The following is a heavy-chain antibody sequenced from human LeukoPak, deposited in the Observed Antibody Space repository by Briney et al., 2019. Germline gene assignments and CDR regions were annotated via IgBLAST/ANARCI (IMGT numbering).Heavy chain of an antibody. CDR2: NSATSGDT. CDR3: GKGSTGWARDP. CDR1: GYTFTERG. D-gene: IGHD6-19*01. V-gene: IGHV1-18*01. Sequence: GASVKVSCKASGYTFTERGISWMRHVPGQGLEWMGWNSATSGDTYYAQNFQDRVTMTTDASTSTAYMELRDLTPDDTAVYYCGKGSTGWARDPWGQGTLVTGSS. J-gene: IGHJ5*02.